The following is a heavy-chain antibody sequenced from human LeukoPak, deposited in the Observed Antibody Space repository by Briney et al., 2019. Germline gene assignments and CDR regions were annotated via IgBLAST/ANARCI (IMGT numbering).Heavy chain of an antibody. D-gene: IGHD2-2*01. CDR3: ARDWRDVVVPAARTHDAFDI. V-gene: IGHV4-59*12. CDR1: GGSISSYY. J-gene: IGHJ3*02. Sequence: PSETLSLTCTVSGGSISSYYWSWIRQPPGKGLEWIGYIYYSGSTNYNPSLKSRVTISVDTSKNQFSLKLSSVTAADTAVYYCARDWRDVVVPAARTHDAFDIWGQGTMVTVSS. CDR2: IYYSGST.